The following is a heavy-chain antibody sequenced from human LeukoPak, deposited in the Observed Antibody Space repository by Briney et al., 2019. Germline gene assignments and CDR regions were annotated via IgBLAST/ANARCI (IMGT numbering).Heavy chain of an antibody. D-gene: IGHD2-2*01. CDR1: GGSISSSSYY. V-gene: IGHV4-39*01. CDR2: IYYSGST. CDR3: ARPMGYCSSTSCHPHAFDI. J-gene: IGHJ3*02. Sequence: SETLSLTCTVSGGSISSSSYYWGWIRQPPGKGLEWIGRIYYSGSTYYNPSLKSRVTISVDTSKNQFSLKLSSVTAADTAVYYCARPMGYCSSTSCHPHAFDIWGQGTMVTVSS.